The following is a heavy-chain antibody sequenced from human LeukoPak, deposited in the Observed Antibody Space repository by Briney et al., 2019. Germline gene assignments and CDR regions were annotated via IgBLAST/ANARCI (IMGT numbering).Heavy chain of an antibody. V-gene: IGHV3-23*01. J-gene: IGHJ6*03. CDR1: GFTFTSYA. CDR2: ISGSGGST. CDR3: AKDAIRFLEWLLFDYYYYYYMDV. D-gene: IGHD3-3*01. Sequence: GGSLRLSCAASGFTFTSYAMSWVRQAPGKRLECVSAISGSGGSTYYADSVKGRFTISRDNSKNTLYLQMNSMRAEDTAVYYCAKDAIRFLEWLLFDYYYYYYMDVWGKGTTVTVSS.